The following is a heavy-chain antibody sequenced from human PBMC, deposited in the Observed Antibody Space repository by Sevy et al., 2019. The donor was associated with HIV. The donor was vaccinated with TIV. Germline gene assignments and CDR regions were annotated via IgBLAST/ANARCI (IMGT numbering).Heavy chain of an antibody. CDR2: IYSGGST. CDR3: ASDYDSSGYYLNY. J-gene: IGHJ4*02. D-gene: IGHD3-22*01. CDR1: GFTVSSNY. V-gene: IGHV3-53*01. Sequence: GSLRLSCAASGFTVSSNYMSWVRQAPGKGLEWVSVIYSGGSTYYADSVKGRFTISRDNSKNTLYLQMNSLRAEDTAVYYCASDYDSSGYYLNYWGQGTLVTVSS.